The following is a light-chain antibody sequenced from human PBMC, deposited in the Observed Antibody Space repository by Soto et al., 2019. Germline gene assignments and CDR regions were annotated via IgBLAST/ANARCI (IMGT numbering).Light chain of an antibody. Sequence: QSVLTQPPSASGSLGQSVTISCTGTSSHVGGYNYVSWYQHHPGKAPKLMIYEVSKRPSGVPNRFSGSKSGNTASLTVSGLQAEDEADYYCSSYAGSNNWVFGGGTKLTVL. CDR3: SSYAGSNNWV. CDR2: EVS. V-gene: IGLV2-8*01. CDR1: SSHVGGYNY. J-gene: IGLJ3*02.